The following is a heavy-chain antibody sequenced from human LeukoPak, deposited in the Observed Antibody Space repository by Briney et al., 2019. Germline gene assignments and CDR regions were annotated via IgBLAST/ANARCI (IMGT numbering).Heavy chain of an antibody. D-gene: IGHD2-2*01. V-gene: IGHV3-53*01. CDR3: ARAWDFVVGAFDL. J-gene: IGHJ3*01. CDR2: VYSGGDK. CDR1: EFSIRLNY. Sequence: GSLRLSCAASEFSIRLNYMTWVRQAPGKGLEWVSIVYSGGDKYYADSVKGRFTISRDDSKNTLYLQMSSLRGEDTAIYYCARAWDFVVGAFDLWGQGTRVTVSS.